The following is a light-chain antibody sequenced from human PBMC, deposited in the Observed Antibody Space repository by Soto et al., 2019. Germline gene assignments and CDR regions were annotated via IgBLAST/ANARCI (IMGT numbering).Light chain of an antibody. V-gene: IGLV1-40*01. CDR2: GNM. CDR3: HSYDSSLSAVV. J-gene: IGLJ2*01. Sequence: QSVLTQPPSVSGAPGQRVTISCTGSSSNIGAGYDVQWYQQLPGTAPKLLIYGNMNRPSGVPDRFSGSKSGTSASLAITGLQAEDEADYYCHSYDSSLSAVVSGGGTKVTVL. CDR1: SSNIGAGYD.